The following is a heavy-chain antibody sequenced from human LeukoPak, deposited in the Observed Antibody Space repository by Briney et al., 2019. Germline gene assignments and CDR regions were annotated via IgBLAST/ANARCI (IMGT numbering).Heavy chain of an antibody. CDR1: GFTLSSYW. CDR3: ARLTVTTSVCFDY. V-gene: IGHV3-7*01. D-gene: IGHD4-17*01. Sequence: GGSLRLSCAASGFTLSSYWMSWVRQAPGKGLEWVANIKQDGSEKYYVDSVKGRFTISRDNAKNSLYLQMNSLRAEDTAVYYCARLTVTTSVCFDYWGQGALVTVSS. J-gene: IGHJ4*02. CDR2: IKQDGSEK.